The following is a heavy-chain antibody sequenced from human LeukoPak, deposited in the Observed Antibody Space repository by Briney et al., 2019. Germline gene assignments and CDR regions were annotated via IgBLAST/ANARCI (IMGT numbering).Heavy chain of an antibody. CDR1: GYTFTGYY. V-gene: IGHV1-2*06. CDR2: INPNSGGT. D-gene: IGHD3-10*01. CDR3: ARERYYYGSGSYLTFDY. Sequence: ASVKVSCKASGYTFTGYYMHWVRQAPGQGLEWMGRINPNSGGTNYAQKFQGRVTMTRDPSISTAYMELSRLRSDDTAVYYCARERYYYGSGSYLTFDYWGQGTLVTVSS. J-gene: IGHJ4*02.